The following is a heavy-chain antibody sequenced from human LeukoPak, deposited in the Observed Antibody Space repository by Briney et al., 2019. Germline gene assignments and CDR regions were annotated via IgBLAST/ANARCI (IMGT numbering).Heavy chain of an antibody. V-gene: IGHV3-53*01. Sequence: PGGSLRLSCAASGFIVSNTYMTWVRQAPGKGLEWVSVIHNDGSTYYADSVKGRFTVSRDNSKNMLFLRMISLRVEDTAVYFCASLARDYWGQGTLVSVSS. CDR1: GFIVSNTY. CDR3: ASLARDY. J-gene: IGHJ4*01. CDR2: IHNDGST. D-gene: IGHD3-3*02.